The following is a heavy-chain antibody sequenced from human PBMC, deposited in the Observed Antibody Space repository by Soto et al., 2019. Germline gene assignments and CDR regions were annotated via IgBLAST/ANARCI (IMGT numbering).Heavy chain of an antibody. Sequence: QVQLVQSGAEVKKPGASVKVSCKVCGYTLNEVAMHWVRQAPGKGLEWLGGFDPDEAETIYAQHIQGRVTMTEDTSTDTVYMELSSLRSEDTALYFCTKYHGDYNFDHWGQGTLVTVSS. CDR1: GYTLNEVA. D-gene: IGHD4-17*01. V-gene: IGHV1-24*01. CDR2: FDPDEAET. J-gene: IGHJ5*02. CDR3: TKYHGDYNFDH.